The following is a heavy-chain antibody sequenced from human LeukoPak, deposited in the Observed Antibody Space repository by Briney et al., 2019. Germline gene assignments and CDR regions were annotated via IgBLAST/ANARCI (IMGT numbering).Heavy chain of an antibody. Sequence: PSETLSLTCTVSGGSISSGGYYWSWIRQHPGKGLEWIGYIYYSGSTYYNPSLKSRVTISVDTSKNQFSLKLSSVTAADTAVYYCARLTGNYYYGMDVWGQGTTVTVSS. V-gene: IGHV4-31*03. D-gene: IGHD7-27*01. CDR1: GGSISSGGYY. CDR3: ARLTGNYYYGMDV. CDR2: IYYSGST. J-gene: IGHJ6*02.